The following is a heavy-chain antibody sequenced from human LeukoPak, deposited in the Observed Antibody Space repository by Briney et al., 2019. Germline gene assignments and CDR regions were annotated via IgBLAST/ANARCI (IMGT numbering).Heavy chain of an antibody. V-gene: IGHV4-30-4*01. Sequence: SQTLSLTCTVSGGSISSGDYYWSWIRQPPGTGLEWIGYIYYSGSTYYNPSLKSRVTVSVDTSKNQFSLKLSSVTAADTAVYYCARGVHPGWFDPWGQGTLVTVSS. CDR3: ARGVHPGWFDP. J-gene: IGHJ5*02. CDR1: GGSISSGDYY. D-gene: IGHD6-6*01. CDR2: IYYSGST.